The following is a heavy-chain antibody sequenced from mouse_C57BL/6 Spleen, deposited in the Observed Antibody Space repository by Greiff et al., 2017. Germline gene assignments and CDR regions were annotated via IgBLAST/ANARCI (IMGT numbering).Heavy chain of an antibody. D-gene: IGHD1-1*01. J-gene: IGHJ1*03. Sequence: QVQLQQSGAELVRPGTSVKVSCKASGYAFTNYLIEWVKQRPGQGLEWIGVINPGSGGTNYNEKFKGKATLTADKSSSTAYMQLSSLTSEDSAVYFCARGPPYYGSNLYWYFDVWGTGTTVTVSS. V-gene: IGHV1-54*01. CDR2: INPGSGGT. CDR3: ARGPPYYGSNLYWYFDV. CDR1: GYAFTNYL.